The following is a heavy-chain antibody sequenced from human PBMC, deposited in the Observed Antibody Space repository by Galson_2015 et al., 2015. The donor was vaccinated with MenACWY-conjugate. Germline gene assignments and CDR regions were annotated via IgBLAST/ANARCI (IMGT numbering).Heavy chain of an antibody. D-gene: IGHD2-2*01. J-gene: IGHJ4*02. CDR3: ARVVPSAMIHGFDY. CDR1: GFTFNNYD. CDR2: ISTSSTNT. V-gene: IGHV3-21*01. Sequence: SLRLSCATSGFTFNNYDMNWVRQAPGKGLEWVSSISTSSTNTYYADSVKGRFTISRDNAKNSVYLQMNSLRAEDTAVYFCARVVPSAMIHGFDYWGQGTLVTVSS.